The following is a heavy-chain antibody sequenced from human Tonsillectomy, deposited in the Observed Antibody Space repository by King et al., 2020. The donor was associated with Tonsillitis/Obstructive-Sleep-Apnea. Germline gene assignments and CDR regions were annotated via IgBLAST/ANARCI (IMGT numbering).Heavy chain of an antibody. V-gene: IGHV4-59*08. CDR3: ARGYCRGGSYSSDYYSYMDA. Sequence: VQLQESGPGLVKPSETLSLTCTVSGGSISTSYWSWIRPPPGKGLEWIGYIYDSGSTNYNPSVKSRVTMSVDTSKNQFSLKLTSVTAADTAVYYCARGYCRGGSYSSDYYSYMDAWGKGTTVPASS. CDR2: IYDSGST. J-gene: IGHJ6*03. CDR1: GGSISTSY. D-gene: IGHD2-15*01.